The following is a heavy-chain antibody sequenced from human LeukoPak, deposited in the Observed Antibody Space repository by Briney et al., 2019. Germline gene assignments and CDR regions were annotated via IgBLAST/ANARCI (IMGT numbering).Heavy chain of an antibody. V-gene: IGHV4-34*01. J-gene: IGHJ5*02. CDR2: INHSGST. CDR1: GGSISGYY. D-gene: IGHD3-9*01. Sequence: SQTLSLTCAVSGGSISGYYWSWIRQPPGKGLEWIGEINHSGSTNYNPSLKSRVTISVDTSKNQFSLKLSSVTAADTAVYCCARGRLYDILTGYYEYNWFDPWGQGTLVTVSS. CDR3: ARGRLYDILTGYYEYNWFDP.